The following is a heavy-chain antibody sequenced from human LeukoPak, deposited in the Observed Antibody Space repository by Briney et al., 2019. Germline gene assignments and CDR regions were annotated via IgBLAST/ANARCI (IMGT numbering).Heavy chain of an antibody. CDR1: GGSISSYY. J-gene: IGHJ6*03. CDR2: IYYSGST. CDR3: ARDTGDYYDSSRPLGYMDV. Sequence: PSETLSLTCTVSGGSISSYYWSWIRQPPGKGLEWIGYIYYSGSTNYNPSLKSRVTISVDTSKNQFSLKLSSVTAADTAVYYCARDTGDYYDSSRPLGYMDVWGKGTTVTVSS. D-gene: IGHD3-22*01. V-gene: IGHV4-59*01.